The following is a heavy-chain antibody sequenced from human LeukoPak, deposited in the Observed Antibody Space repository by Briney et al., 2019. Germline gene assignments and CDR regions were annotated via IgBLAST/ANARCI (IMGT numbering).Heavy chain of an antibody. Sequence: PGGSLRLSCAASGFTFSSYEMNWVRQAPGKGLEWVSYISSSGSTIYYADSVKGRFTISRDNAKNSLYLQMNSLRAEDTAVYYCARLFRYCSSTSCYVADYWGQGTLVTVSS. J-gene: IGHJ4*02. CDR1: GFTFSSYE. CDR3: ARLFRYCSSTSCYVADY. D-gene: IGHD2-2*01. CDR2: ISSSGSTI. V-gene: IGHV3-48*03.